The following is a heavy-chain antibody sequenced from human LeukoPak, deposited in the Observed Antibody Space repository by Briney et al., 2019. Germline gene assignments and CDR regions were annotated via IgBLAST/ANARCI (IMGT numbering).Heavy chain of an antibody. D-gene: IGHD2-2*01. CDR1: GFTFSSYS. CDR3: ARDAYRSYQLLPLDY. Sequence: GGSLRLSCAASGFTFSSYSMNWVRQAPGKGLEWLLSISSSSSYIYYADSVKGRFTISRDNAKNSLYLQMNSLRAEDTAVYYCARDAYRSYQLLPLDYWGQGTLVTVSS. CDR2: ISSSSSYI. J-gene: IGHJ4*02. V-gene: IGHV3-21*01.